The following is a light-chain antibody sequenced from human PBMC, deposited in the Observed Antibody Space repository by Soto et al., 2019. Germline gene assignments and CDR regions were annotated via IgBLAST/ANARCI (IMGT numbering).Light chain of an antibody. J-gene: IGKJ5*01. CDR2: GTS. V-gene: IGKV3-20*01. Sequence: EIVLTQSPGTLSLSPGERATLSCRASQSVSSSYLAWYQQKPGQAPRFLIYGTSSRATGIPDRFSGSGSGTDFSLTISRLEPEDFAVYYCQLYGNSSPITFGQGTRLEIK. CDR3: QLYGNSSPIT. CDR1: QSVSSSY.